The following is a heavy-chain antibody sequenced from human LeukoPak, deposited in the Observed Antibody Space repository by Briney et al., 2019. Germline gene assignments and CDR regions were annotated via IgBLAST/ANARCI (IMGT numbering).Heavy chain of an antibody. CDR2: IYYSRST. Sequence: SETLSLTCSVSGGSISSCYWSWIRQPPGKGLEWIGYIYYSRSTNYNPSLKSRVTISVDTSKNQFSLKLSSVTAADTAVYYCARGPLYYDSSGYYYPDYWGQGTLVTVSS. D-gene: IGHD3-22*01. V-gene: IGHV4-59*01. CDR3: ARGPLYYDSSGYYYPDY. CDR1: GGSISSCY. J-gene: IGHJ4*02.